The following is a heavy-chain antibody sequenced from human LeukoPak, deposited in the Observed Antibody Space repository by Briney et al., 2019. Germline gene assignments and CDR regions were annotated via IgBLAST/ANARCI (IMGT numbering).Heavy chain of an antibody. CDR2: IIPIFGTA. V-gene: IGHV1-69*01. D-gene: IGHD5-24*01. CDR3: ARRRRDGYNRAFDI. J-gene: IGHJ3*02. Sequence: SVKVSCKASGGTFSSYAISWVRQAPGQGLEWMGGIIPIFGTANYAQKFQGRVTITADESTSTAYMELSSLRSEDTAVYYCARRRRDGYNRAFDIWGQGTMVTVSS. CDR1: GGTFSSYA.